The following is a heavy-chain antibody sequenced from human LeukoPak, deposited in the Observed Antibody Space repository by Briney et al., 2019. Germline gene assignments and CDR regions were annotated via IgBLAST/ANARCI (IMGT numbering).Heavy chain of an antibody. V-gene: IGHV1-46*01. Sequence: ASVKVSCKASGYTFTSYYMHWVRQAPGQGLEWMGIINPSGGSTSYAQKFQGRVTMTRDTSTSTVYMELSSLRSEDTAVYYCARRRRAAAGSNNWFDPWGQGTLVTVSS. CDR1: GYTFTSYY. D-gene: IGHD6-13*01. CDR2: INPSGGST. J-gene: IGHJ5*02. CDR3: ARRRRAAAGSNNWFDP.